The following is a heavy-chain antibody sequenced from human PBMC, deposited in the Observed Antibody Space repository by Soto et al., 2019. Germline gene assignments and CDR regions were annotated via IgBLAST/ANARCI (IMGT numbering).Heavy chain of an antibody. D-gene: IGHD4-17*01. CDR2: IWYDGSNK. CDR1: GFTFSSYG. CDR3: ARDRSPVTTVYYYYYGMDV. V-gene: IGHV3-33*01. Sequence: PVGSLRLSGAASGFTFSSYGMHWVRQAPGKGLEWVAVIWYDGSNKYYADSVKGRFTISRDNSKNTLYLQMNSLRAEDTAVYYCARDRSPVTTVYYYYYGMDVWGQGTTVTVSS. J-gene: IGHJ6*02.